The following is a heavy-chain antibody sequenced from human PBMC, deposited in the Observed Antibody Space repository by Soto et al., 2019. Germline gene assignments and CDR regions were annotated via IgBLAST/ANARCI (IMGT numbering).Heavy chain of an antibody. CDR2: IIPISGIA. V-gene: IGHV1-69*02. CDR1: GGTFSSYT. CDR3: ANPPRD. J-gene: IGHJ4*02. Sequence: QVQLVQSGAEVKKPGSSVKVSCKASGGTFSSYTISWVRQAPGQGLEWMGRIIPISGIANHAQKFQGRVTITADKSTGTAYIELSSLRSEDTAVYYCANPPRDWGQGTLVTVSS.